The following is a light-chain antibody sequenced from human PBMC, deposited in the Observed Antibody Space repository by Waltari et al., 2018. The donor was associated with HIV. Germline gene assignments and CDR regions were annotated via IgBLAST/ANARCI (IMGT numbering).Light chain of an antibody. CDR1: QTISNN. Sequence: ELVMTQSPAILSVSPGGKATLSCRVSQTISNNIAWFQQKPGQAPRLLIYGASSRATGIPASFSGSGSGTNFTLTINSLQSEHFAVYYCQQYNNWPRTFGQGTKVEI. CDR3: QQYNNWPRT. J-gene: IGKJ1*01. V-gene: IGKV3-15*01. CDR2: GAS.